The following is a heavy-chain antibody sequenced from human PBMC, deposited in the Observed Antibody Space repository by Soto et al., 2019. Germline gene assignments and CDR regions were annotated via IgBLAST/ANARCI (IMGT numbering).Heavy chain of an antibody. D-gene: IGHD2-2*01. J-gene: IGHJ4*02. Sequence: QLQLQESGSGLVKPSQTLSLTCAVSGGSISSGGYSWSWIRQPPGKGLELIGYIYHSGRTYYNQSLKSRVTISIDRSKNQFSLTLGSATAAATAVYYVPRLPTPWGQGSPVTVST. CDR1: GGSISSGGYS. CDR3: PRLPTP. CDR2: IYHSGRT. V-gene: IGHV4-30-2*01.